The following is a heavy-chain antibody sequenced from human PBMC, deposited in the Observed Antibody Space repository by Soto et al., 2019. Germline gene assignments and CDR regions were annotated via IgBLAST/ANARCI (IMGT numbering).Heavy chain of an antibody. Sequence: LSLTCTASGGSISSGGYYWSWIRQHPGKGLEWIGYIYYSGSTYYNPSLKSRVTISVDTSKNQFSLKLSSVTAADTAVYYCARDLAAGGVDYWGQGTLVTVSS. CDR2: IYYSGST. V-gene: IGHV4-31*03. CDR1: GGSISSGGYY. CDR3: ARDLAAGGVDY. J-gene: IGHJ4*02. D-gene: IGHD6-13*01.